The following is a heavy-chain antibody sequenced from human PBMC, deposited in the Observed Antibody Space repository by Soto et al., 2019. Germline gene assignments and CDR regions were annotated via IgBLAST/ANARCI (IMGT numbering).Heavy chain of an antibody. Sequence: GGSLRLSCTGSGFTFGGYGLSWVRRSPGKGLEWVGAIRGKAYGGTTEYAASVRGRFIISRDDSKSTAYLQMNNVRTEATAVYFCARYCAAADMADFDYWGQGTLVTVSS. D-gene: IGHD6-13*01. CDR1: GFTFGGYG. V-gene: IGHV3-49*04. J-gene: IGHJ4*02. CDR2: IRGKAYGGTT. CDR3: ARYCAAADMADFDY.